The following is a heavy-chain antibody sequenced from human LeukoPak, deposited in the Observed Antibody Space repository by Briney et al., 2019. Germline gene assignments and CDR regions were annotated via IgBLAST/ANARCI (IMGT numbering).Heavy chain of an antibody. CDR3: ARGRGSYDFWSGYPTYYFDY. CDR1: GGSFSGYY. CDR2: INHSGST. J-gene: IGHJ4*02. Sequence: SETLSLTCAVYGGSFSGYYRSWIRQPPGKGLEWIGEINHSGSTNYNPSLKSRVTISVDTSKNQFSLKLSSVTAADTAVYYCARGRGSYDFWSGYPTYYFDYWGRGTLVTVSS. V-gene: IGHV4-34*01. D-gene: IGHD3-3*01.